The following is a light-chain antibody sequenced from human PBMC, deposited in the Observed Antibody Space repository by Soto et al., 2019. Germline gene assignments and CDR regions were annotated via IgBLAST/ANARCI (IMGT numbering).Light chain of an antibody. CDR1: SSDVGSYNL. J-gene: IGLJ3*02. Sequence: QSALTQPASVSGSPGQSITISCTGTSSDVGSYNLVSWYQQHPGKAPKLMIYEVSKRPSGVSNRFSGSKSGNTASLTISGLQAEDEAGYYCCSYAGSSSLFGGGTKLTVL. CDR2: EVS. V-gene: IGLV2-23*02. CDR3: CSYAGSSSL.